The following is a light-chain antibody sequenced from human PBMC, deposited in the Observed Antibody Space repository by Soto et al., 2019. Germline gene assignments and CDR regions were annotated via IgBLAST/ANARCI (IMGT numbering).Light chain of an antibody. Sequence: ETVLTQSPATLSLSPGETATLSCRASESVDIYLAWYQQKPGQAPRLLIYHASNRATGIPATFSGSGSGTDFTHHIGSLGHEGSSVYYCQQRRNWPPLTCGGGTREEI. CDR3: QQRRNWPPLT. V-gene: IGKV3-11*01. CDR1: ESVDIY. CDR2: HAS. J-gene: IGKJ4*01.